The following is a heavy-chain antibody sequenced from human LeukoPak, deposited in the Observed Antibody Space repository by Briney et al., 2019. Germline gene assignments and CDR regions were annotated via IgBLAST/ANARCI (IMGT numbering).Heavy chain of an antibody. Sequence: GGSLRLSCAASGFTFTTYCMNWVRQAPGKGLEWVALISPDGSETICGDSVKGRFTISRDNAENSLYLQINALRAEDTAVYYCARDLGYCALDPWGQGTLVTVSS. CDR3: ARDLGYCALDP. CDR2: ISPDGSET. D-gene: IGHD5-12*01. J-gene: IGHJ5*02. CDR1: GFTFTTYC. V-gene: IGHV3-7*01.